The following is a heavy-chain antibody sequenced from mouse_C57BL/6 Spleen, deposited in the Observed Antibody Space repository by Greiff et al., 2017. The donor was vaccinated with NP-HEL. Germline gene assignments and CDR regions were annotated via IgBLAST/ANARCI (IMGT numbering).Heavy chain of an antibody. CDR2: IWSGGST. D-gene: IGHD1-1*01. Sequence: QVHVKQSGPGLVQPSQSLSITCTVSGFSLTSYGVHWVRQSPGKGLEWLGVIWSGGSTDYNAAFISRLSISKDNSKSQVFFKMNSLQADDTAIYYCARHYGSSHWYFDVWGTGTTVTVSS. CDR1: GFSLTSYG. CDR3: ARHYGSSHWYFDV. V-gene: IGHV2-2*01. J-gene: IGHJ1*03.